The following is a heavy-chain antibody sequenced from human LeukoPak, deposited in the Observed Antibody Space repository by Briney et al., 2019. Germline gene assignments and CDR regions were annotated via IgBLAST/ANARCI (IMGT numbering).Heavy chain of an antibody. CDR3: ARRARYCSSTSCYRRYYYYMDV. Sequence: ASVKVSCKASGYTFTGYYMHWVRQAPGQGLEWTGWINPNSGGTNYAQKFQGRVTMTRDTSISTAYMELSRLRSDDTAVYYCARRARYCSSTSCYRRYYYYMDVWGKGTTVTVSS. V-gene: IGHV1-2*02. D-gene: IGHD2-2*01. J-gene: IGHJ6*03. CDR2: INPNSGGT. CDR1: GYTFTGYY.